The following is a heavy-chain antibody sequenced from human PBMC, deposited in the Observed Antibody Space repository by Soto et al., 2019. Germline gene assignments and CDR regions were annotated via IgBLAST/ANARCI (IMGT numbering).Heavy chain of an antibody. D-gene: IGHD3-22*01. CDR3: AKATMIVSRPLDDAFDI. V-gene: IGHV3-21*04. J-gene: IGHJ3*02. CDR1: GFTFSSYA. Sequence: GGSLRLSCAASGFTFSSYAMHWVRQAPGKGLEWVSSISSSSSYTYYADSVKGRFTISRDNSKNTLYLQMNSLRAEDTAVYYCAKATMIVSRPLDDAFDIWGQGTMVTVSS. CDR2: ISSSSSYT.